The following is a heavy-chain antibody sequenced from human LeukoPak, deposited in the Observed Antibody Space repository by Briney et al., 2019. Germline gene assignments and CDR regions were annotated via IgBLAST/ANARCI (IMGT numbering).Heavy chain of an antibody. V-gene: IGHV4-59*01. CDR2: IYYSGST. CDR3: ARGLPAASFDP. CDR1: GGSISSYY. Sequence: SETLSLTCTVSGGSISSYYWSWIRQPPGKGLEWIGYIYYSGSTNYNPSLKSRVTISVDTSKNQFSLKLSSVTAADTAVYYCARGLPAASFDPWGQGPLVTVSS. J-gene: IGHJ5*02. D-gene: IGHD2-2*01.